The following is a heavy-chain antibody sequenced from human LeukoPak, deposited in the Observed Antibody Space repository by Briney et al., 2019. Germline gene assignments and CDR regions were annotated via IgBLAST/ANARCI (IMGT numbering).Heavy chain of an antibody. J-gene: IGHJ4*02. V-gene: IGHV1-2*02. D-gene: IGHD6-19*01. CDR3: ARSPSGWYYFDY. Sequence: ASVKVSCKASGYTFTGYYMHWVRQAPGQGLEWMGWINPNSGGTNYAQKFQGRVTMTRDTSISTAYMELSRLRSDDTAVYYCARSPSGWYYFDYWGQGTLVTVPS. CDR2: INPNSGGT. CDR1: GYTFTGYY.